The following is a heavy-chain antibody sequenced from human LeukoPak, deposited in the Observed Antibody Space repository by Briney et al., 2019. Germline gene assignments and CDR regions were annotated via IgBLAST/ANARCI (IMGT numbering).Heavy chain of an antibody. D-gene: IGHD2-15*01. J-gene: IGHJ6*02. CDR2: INPNSGGT. Sequence: ASVKVSCKASGYTFTGYYMHWVRQAPGQGLEWMGWINPNSGGTNYAQKFQGRVTMTRDTSISTAYMELSRLRSDDTAVYYCARSDGGYYYYGMDVWGQGTTVTVSS. CDR3: ARSDGGYYYYGMDV. CDR1: GYTFTGYY. V-gene: IGHV1-2*02.